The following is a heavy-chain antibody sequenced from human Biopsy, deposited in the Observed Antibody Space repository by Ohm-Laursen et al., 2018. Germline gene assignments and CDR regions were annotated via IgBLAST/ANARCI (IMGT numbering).Heavy chain of an antibody. J-gene: IGHJ5*02. CDR1: GGSFSGYY. D-gene: IGHD3-22*01. CDR3: ARGDYFDSNGYFWFDP. V-gene: IGHV4-59*12. CDR2: ISGSSNT. Sequence: SDTLSLTCTVSGGSFSGYYWSWIRQPPGKGLEWIGYISGSSNTNYNPSLKSRVTLSTDTSETQFSLKLNSVTAADTAVYYCARGDYFDSNGYFWFDPWGQGTLVTVSS.